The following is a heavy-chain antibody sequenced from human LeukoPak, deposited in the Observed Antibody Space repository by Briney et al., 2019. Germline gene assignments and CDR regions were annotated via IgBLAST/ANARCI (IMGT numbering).Heavy chain of an antibody. CDR2: IYYSGST. Sequence: SETLSLTCTVSGGSISSGGYYWSWIRQHPGKGLEWIGYIYYSGSTNYNPSLKSRVTISVDTSKNQFSLKLSSVTAADTAVYYCASRGYTYGYTFDYWGQGTLVTVSS. V-gene: IGHV4-61*08. J-gene: IGHJ4*02. CDR1: GGSISSGGYY. D-gene: IGHD5-18*01. CDR3: ASRGYTYGYTFDY.